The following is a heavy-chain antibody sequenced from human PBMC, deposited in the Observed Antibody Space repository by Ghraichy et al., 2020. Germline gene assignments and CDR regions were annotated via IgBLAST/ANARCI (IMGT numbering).Heavy chain of an antibody. Sequence: GGSLRLSCAASGFIFSGSCMHWVRQASGKGLEWVGRIRGKDKNYATEYAASVKGRFTISRDDSKDTAYLQMNSLKTEDTAVYYCVRQIVVVPATMGRGPSSYYYAMDVWGQGTTVIVSS. D-gene: IGHD2-2*01. V-gene: IGHV3-73*01. CDR1: GFIFSGSC. J-gene: IGHJ6*02. CDR2: IRGKDKNYAT. CDR3: VRQIVVVPATMGRGPSSYYYAMDV.